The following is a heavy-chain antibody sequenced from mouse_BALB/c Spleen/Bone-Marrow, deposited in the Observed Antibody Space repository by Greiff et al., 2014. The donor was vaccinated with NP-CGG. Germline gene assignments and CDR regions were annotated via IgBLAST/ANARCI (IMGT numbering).Heavy chain of an antibody. Sequence: VQLQQSGAELARPGASVKMSCKASGYSFTSYTMHWVKQRPGQGLEWIGYINPSSGYTNYNQKFKDKATLTADKSSSTAYMQLSGLTSEDSAVYYCARGWDYEGYFDYWGQGTTLTVSS. CDR1: GYSFTSYT. D-gene: IGHD2-4*01. CDR2: INPSSGYT. V-gene: IGHV1-4*01. CDR3: ARGWDYEGYFDY. J-gene: IGHJ2*01.